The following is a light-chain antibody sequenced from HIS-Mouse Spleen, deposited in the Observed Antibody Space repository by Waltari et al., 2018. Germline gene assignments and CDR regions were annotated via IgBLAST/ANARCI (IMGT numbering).Light chain of an antibody. CDR2: EDS. Sequence: SYELTQPPSVSVSPGQTARITCSGDALPKKSAYWYQQQSGQAPVLVNYEDSKRPSGIPERFSGSRSGTMATLTISGAQVEDEADYYCYSTDSSGNHRVFGGGTKLTVL. V-gene: IGLV3-10*01. CDR1: ALPKKS. CDR3: YSTDSSGNHRV. J-gene: IGLJ2*01.